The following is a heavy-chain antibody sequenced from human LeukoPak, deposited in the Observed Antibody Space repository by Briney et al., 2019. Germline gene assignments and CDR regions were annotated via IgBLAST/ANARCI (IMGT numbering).Heavy chain of an antibody. CDR1: GFTVSSNY. J-gene: IGHJ4*02. CDR2: IYSGGST. V-gene: IGHV3-66*01. Sequence: GSLRLSRAASGFTVSSNYMSWVHQAPGKGLEWVSVIYSGGSTYYADSVKGRFTISRDNSKNTLYLQMNSLRAEDTAVYYCAIAAAGTNYYFDYWGQGTLVTVSS. D-gene: IGHD6-13*01. CDR3: AIAAAGTNYYFDY.